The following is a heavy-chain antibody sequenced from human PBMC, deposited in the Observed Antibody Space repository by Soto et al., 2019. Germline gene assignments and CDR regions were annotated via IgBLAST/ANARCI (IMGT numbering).Heavy chain of an antibody. CDR1: GGSFSNYG. CDR3: ARGDATKIIVTTYYGLDV. D-gene: IGHD4-17*01. J-gene: IGHJ6*02. CDR2: IIPVFGTP. V-gene: IGHV1-69*12. Sequence: QVQVVQSGAEVKKPGSSVKVSCKASGGSFSNYGISWVRQAPGQGLEWMGVIIPVFGTPHYAQKFQDRVTITADESTSTVYMEVSSLTAEDTDVYYCARGDATKIIVTTYYGLDVWGQGTTVTVSS.